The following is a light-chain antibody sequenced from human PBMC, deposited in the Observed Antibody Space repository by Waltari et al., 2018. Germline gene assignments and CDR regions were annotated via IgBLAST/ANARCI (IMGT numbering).Light chain of an antibody. CDR1: SSDVGSYNL. V-gene: IGLV2-23*02. J-gene: IGLJ2*01. CDR3: CSYAGSGTLV. CDR2: EVT. Sequence: QSALTQPASVSGSPGQSITISCTGTSSDVGSYNLLSWYQQHPGKAPKLMIYEVTQRPSWVSNRFAASKSGNTASLTISGLQAEDEADYYCCSYAGSGTLVLGGGTKLTVL.